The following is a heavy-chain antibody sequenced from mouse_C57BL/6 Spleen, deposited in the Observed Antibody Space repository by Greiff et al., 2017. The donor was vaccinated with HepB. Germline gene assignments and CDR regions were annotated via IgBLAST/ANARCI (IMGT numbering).Heavy chain of an antibody. V-gene: IGHV14-4*01. Sequence: EVQLQESGAELVRPGASVKLSCTASGFNIKDDYMHWVKQRPEQGLEWIGWIDPENGDTEYASKFQGKATITADTSSNTAYLQLSSLTAEDTAVYYCTTLGGSGGAWLAYWGQGTLVTVSA. CDR3: TTLGGSGGAWLAY. CDR1: GFNIKDDY. J-gene: IGHJ3*01. D-gene: IGHD1-1*02. CDR2: IDPENGDT.